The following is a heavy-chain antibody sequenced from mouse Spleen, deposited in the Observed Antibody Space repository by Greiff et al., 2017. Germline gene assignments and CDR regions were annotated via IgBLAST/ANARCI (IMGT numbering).Heavy chain of an antibody. J-gene: IGHJ2*01. D-gene: IGHD2-10*01. V-gene: IGHV5-17*02. Sequence: EVNVVESGGGLVQPGGSRKLSCAASGFTFSSFGMHWVRQAPEKGLEWVAYISSGGGNTYYPDSVKGRFTISRDNAKNTLYLQMSSLRSEDTALYYCARRLPMDYWGQGTTLTVSS. CDR1: GFTFSSFG. CDR3: ARRLPMDY. CDR2: ISSGGGNT.